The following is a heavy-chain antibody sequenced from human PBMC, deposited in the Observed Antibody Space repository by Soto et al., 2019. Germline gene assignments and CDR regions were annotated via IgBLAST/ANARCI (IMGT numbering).Heavy chain of an antibody. CDR2: IHPSGQPI. J-gene: IGHJ3*01. Sequence: EVQLVESGGGLVQPGGSLRLSCAVSGFTFSSSEMYWVRQAPGKGLEWISYIHPSGQPIFYADSVKGRFTISRDHANNSLFLQMNSLRAEDTAVYYCARRARRWGQGTMVTVSS. CDR3: ARRARR. CDR1: GFTFSSSE. D-gene: IGHD1-26*01. V-gene: IGHV3-48*03.